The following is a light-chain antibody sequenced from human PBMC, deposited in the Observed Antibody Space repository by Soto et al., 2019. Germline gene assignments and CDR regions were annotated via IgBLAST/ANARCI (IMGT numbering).Light chain of an antibody. CDR2: EDK. CDR3: QSYDTSSVV. V-gene: IGLV6-57*04. Sequence: NFMLTQPHSVSESPGKTVTISCTRSSGSIASNYVQWYQQRPGSAPTTVIYEDKQRPSGVPDRFSGSTDSSSNSASLTLSGLKTEDEADYYCQSYDTSSVVFGGGTKLTVL. CDR1: SGSIASNY. J-gene: IGLJ2*01.